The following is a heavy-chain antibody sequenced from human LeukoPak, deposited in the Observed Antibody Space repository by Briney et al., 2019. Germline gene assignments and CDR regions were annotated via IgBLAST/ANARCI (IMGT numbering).Heavy chain of an antibody. CDR2: ISSSSSYI. CDR1: GFTFSSYS. V-gene: IGHV3-21*01. D-gene: IGHD6-13*01. J-gene: IGHJ4*02. Sequence: GGSLRLSCAASGFTFSSYSMNWVRQAPGKGLEWVSSISSSSSYIYYADSVKSRFTISRDNAKNSLYLQMNSLRAEDTAVYYCASPKQQLVKYPANWGQGTLVTVSS. CDR3: ASPKQQLVKYPAN.